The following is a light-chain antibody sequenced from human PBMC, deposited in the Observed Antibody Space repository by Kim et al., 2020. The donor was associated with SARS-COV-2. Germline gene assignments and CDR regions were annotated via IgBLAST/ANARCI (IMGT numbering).Light chain of an antibody. J-gene: IGKJ2*01. CDR1: QSISYY. V-gene: IGKV3-11*01. CDR3: QQRSVWYT. Sequence: EIVLTQSPATLSLSPGARATLSCRASQSISYYLAWYQHKPGQAPRLLIYDASNRATGIPARFSGSGSGTDFTLTITSLEPEDFAVYYCQQRSVWYTFGQGTKLEI. CDR2: DAS.